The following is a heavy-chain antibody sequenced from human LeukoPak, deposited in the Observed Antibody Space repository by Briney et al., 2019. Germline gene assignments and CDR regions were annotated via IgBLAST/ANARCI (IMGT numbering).Heavy chain of an antibody. Sequence: SETLSLTCTGSGGSISSYYWSWIRQPPGKGLEWIGYIYYSGSTNYNPSLKSRVTISVDTSKNQFSLKLSSVTAADTAVYYCARARGVGGVYFDYWGQGTLVTVSS. CDR1: GGSISSYY. CDR2: IYYSGST. D-gene: IGHD3-10*01. V-gene: IGHV4-59*01. CDR3: ARARGVGGVYFDY. J-gene: IGHJ4*02.